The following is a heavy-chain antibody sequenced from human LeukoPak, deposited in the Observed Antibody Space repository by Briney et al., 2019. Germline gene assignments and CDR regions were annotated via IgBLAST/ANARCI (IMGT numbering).Heavy chain of an antibody. Sequence: SETLSLTCGVYGESFSGYYWSWIRQPPGKGLEWIGEINHSGSTNYNPSLKSRVTISVDTSRTQFSLKLSSMTAADTAVYYCAGGHYPLEYWGQGTLVTVSS. CDR1: GESFSGYY. V-gene: IGHV4-34*01. J-gene: IGHJ4*02. CDR3: AGGHYPLEY. CDR2: INHSGST. D-gene: IGHD1-26*01.